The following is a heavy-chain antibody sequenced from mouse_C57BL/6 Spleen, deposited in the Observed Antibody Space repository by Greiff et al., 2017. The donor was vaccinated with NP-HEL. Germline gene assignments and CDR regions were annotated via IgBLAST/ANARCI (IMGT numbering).Heavy chain of an antibody. J-gene: IGHJ1*03. CDR1: GYTFTSYW. Sequence: QVQLQQSGAELVKPGASVKMSCKASGYTFTSYWITWVKQRPGQGLEWIGDIYPGSGSTNYNEKFKSKATLTVDTSSSTAYMQLSSLTSEDSAVYYCARRDWDEGYWYFDVWGTGTTVTVSS. CDR3: ARRDWDEGYWYFDV. CDR2: IYPGSGST. V-gene: IGHV1-55*01. D-gene: IGHD4-1*01.